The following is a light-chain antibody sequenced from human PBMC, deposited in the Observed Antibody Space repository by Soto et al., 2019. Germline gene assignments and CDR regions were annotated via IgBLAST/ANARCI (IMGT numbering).Light chain of an antibody. CDR3: QQCNSQWT. V-gene: IGKV1-5*03. J-gene: IGKJ1*01. CDR2: KAS. Sequence: DIQMTQSASSLSASVGDRVTITCRASQSFSPWLAWFQQKPGKAPKFLIYKASSLKSGVPSRFSGSGSGTQFSLTISSLQPDDFATYYCQQCNSQWTFGQGTKVEIK. CDR1: QSFSPW.